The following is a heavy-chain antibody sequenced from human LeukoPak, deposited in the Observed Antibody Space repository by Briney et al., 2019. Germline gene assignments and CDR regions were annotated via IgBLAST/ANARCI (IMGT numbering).Heavy chain of an antibody. CDR2: INAGGDRI. CDR3: AYLDSSGYYYGRLRY. J-gene: IGHJ4*02. Sequence: GGSLRLSCAASGFTFTDHALTWVRQSPGKGLESVASINAGGDRIHFADSVKGRFTISRDNSKNTLYLQMNSLRAEDTAIYFCAYLDSSGYYYGRLRYWGQGTPVTVSS. V-gene: IGHV3-23*01. CDR1: GFTFTDHA. D-gene: IGHD3-22*01.